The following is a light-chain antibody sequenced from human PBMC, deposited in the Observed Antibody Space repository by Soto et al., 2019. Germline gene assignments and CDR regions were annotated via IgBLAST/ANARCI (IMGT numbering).Light chain of an antibody. V-gene: IGKV3-11*01. J-gene: IGKJ5*01. CDR2: SAS. CDR3: QQRSNWPPIT. CDR1: QSIRTD. Sequence: VMTQSPATLSVSPGERATLSCRASQSIRTDLAWYQQKPGQAPSLLLFSASTRATGIPARFSGSGSGTDFTLTISSLEPEDFAVYYGQQRSNWPPITFGQGTRLEIK.